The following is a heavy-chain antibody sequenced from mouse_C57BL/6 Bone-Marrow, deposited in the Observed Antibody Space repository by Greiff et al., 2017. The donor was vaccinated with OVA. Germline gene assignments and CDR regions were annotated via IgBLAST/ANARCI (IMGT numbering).Heavy chain of an antibody. Sequence: VQLQQPGAELVKPGASVKLSCKASGYTFTSYWMQWVKQRPGQGLEWIGEIDPSDSYTNYNQKFKGKATLTVDTSSSTAYMQLSSLTSEDSAVYYCARSGCYYYGSEGFAYWGQGTLVTVSA. V-gene: IGHV1-50*01. CDR2: IDPSDSYT. D-gene: IGHD1-1*01. J-gene: IGHJ3*01. CDR3: ARSGCYYYGSEGFAY. CDR1: GYTFTSYW.